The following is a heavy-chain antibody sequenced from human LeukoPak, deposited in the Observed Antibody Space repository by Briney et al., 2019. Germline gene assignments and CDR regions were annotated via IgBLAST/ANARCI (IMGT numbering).Heavy chain of an antibody. CDR3: AKGVTIFGVVTRSDAFDI. CDR1: GFTFSSYA. CDR2: ISGSGGST. V-gene: IGHV3-23*01. Sequence: QAGGSLRLSCAASGFTFSSYAMSWVRQAPGKGLEWVSAISGSGGSTYYADSVKGRFTISRDNSKNTLYLQMNSLRAEDTAVYYCAKGVTIFGVVTRSDAFDIWGQGTMVTVSS. D-gene: IGHD3-3*01. J-gene: IGHJ3*02.